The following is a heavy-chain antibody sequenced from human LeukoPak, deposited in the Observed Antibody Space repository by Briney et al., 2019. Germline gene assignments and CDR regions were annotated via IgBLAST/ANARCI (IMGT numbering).Heavy chain of an antibody. Sequence: GGSLRLSCAASGFTFSSYSMNWVRQAPGKGLEWVSYISSSSSTIYYADSVKGRFTISRDNAKNSLYLQMNSLRAEDTAVYYCARESYGPHYYYYGMDVWGQGTTVTVSS. CDR3: ARESYGPHYYYYGMDV. V-gene: IGHV3-48*04. CDR1: GFTFSSYS. J-gene: IGHJ6*02. CDR2: ISSSSSTI. D-gene: IGHD5-18*01.